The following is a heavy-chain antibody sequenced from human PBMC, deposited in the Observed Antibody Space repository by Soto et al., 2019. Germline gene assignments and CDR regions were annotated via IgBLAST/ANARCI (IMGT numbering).Heavy chain of an antibody. V-gene: IGHV4-31*03. Sequence: QVQLQESGPGLVKPSQTLSLTCTVSGGSISSGGYYWSWIRQHPGKGLEWIGYIYYSGSTYYNPSLKSRVTISVDTSKHQSSLELSSVTAADTAVYYCARAPTGYCSGGSCYFDYWGQGTLVTVSS. CDR2: IYYSGST. CDR1: GGSISSGGYY. D-gene: IGHD2-15*01. J-gene: IGHJ4*02. CDR3: ARAPTGYCSGGSCYFDY.